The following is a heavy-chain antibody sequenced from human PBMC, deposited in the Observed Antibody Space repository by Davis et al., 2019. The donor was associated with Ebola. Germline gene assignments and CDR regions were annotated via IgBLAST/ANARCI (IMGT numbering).Heavy chain of an antibody. V-gene: IGHV4-59*01. CDR2: IYYSGST. CDR3: ARWAWSNVDY. D-gene: IGHD2-8*01. Sequence: PSETLSLTCTASGGSISSYYWSWIRQPPGKGLEWIGYIYYSGSTNYNPSLKSRVTISVDTSKNQFSLKLSSVTAADTAVYYCARWAWSNVDYWGQGTLVTVSS. J-gene: IGHJ4*02. CDR1: GGSISSYY.